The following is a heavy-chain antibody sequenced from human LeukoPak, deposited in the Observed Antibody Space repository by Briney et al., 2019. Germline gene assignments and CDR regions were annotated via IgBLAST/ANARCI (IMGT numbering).Heavy chain of an antibody. Sequence: GASVKVSCKASGYTFTGYYMHWVRQVPGQGLEWMGWINPNSGGTNYAQKFQGRVTMTRDTSISTAYMELSRLRSDDTAVYYCARGPSYYDFWSGYLDYWGQGTLVTVSS. J-gene: IGHJ4*02. CDR1: GYTFTGYY. CDR2: INPNSGGT. V-gene: IGHV1-2*02. D-gene: IGHD3-3*01. CDR3: ARGPSYYDFWSGYLDY.